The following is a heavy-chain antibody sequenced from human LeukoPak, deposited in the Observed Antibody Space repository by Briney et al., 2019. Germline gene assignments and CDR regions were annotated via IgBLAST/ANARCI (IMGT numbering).Heavy chain of an antibody. CDR3: AKDAYYSSGTYFDS. J-gene: IGHJ4*02. V-gene: IGHV3-30*18. CDR2: ISKDGNNK. CDR1: GFTFSSYG. D-gene: IGHD3-10*01. Sequence: GGSLRLSCAASGFTFSSYGMHWVRQAPGKGLEWVAVISKDGNNKYYADSVKGRFTISRDNSKNTLYLQMNSLRAEDTAVYYCAKDAYYSSGTYFDSWGQGTLVTVSS.